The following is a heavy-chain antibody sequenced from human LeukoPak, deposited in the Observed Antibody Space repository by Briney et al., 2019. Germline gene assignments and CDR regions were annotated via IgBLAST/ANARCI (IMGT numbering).Heavy chain of an antibody. Sequence: GGSLRLSCAASGFTFSSYGMSWVRQAPGKGLEWVSAISGSGGSTYYADSVKGRFTISRDNSKNTLYLQMNSLRAEDTAVYYCARDFFRPSGSNSAYAFDIWGQGTMVTVSS. D-gene: IGHD1-26*01. CDR1: GFTFSSYG. CDR2: ISGSGGST. V-gene: IGHV3-23*01. J-gene: IGHJ3*02. CDR3: ARDFFRPSGSNSAYAFDI.